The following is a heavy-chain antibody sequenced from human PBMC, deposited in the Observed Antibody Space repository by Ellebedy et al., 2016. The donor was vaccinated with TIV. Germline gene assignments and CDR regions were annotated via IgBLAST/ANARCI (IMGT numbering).Heavy chain of an antibody. Sequence: GESLKISXAVSGFSLSSYSMNWVRRIPGRGLEWISYISSGGSIMYAADSVKGRFTISRDNAKSSLYLQMNSLRDEDTAVYYCARDNYCGGDCYPDWYFDLWGRGTLVTVSS. D-gene: IGHD2-21*01. CDR1: GFSLSSYS. CDR2: ISSGGSIM. CDR3: ARDNYCGGDCYPDWYFDL. J-gene: IGHJ2*01. V-gene: IGHV3-48*02.